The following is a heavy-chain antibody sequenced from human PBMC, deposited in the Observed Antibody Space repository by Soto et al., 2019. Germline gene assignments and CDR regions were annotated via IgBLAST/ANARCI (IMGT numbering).Heavy chain of an antibody. CDR3: ARGVAVAGTTFDP. CDR2: INHSGST. V-gene: IGHV4-34*01. J-gene: IGHJ5*02. CDR1: GGSFSGYY. Sequence: SETLSLTCAVYGGSFSGYYWSWIRQPPGKGLEWIGEINHSGSTNYNPSLKSRVTISVDTSKNQFSLKLSSVTAADTAVYYCARGVAVAGTTFDPWGQGTLVTVSS. D-gene: IGHD6-19*01.